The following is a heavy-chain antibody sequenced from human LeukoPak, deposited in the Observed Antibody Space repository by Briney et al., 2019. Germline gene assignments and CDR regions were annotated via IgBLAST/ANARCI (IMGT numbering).Heavy chain of an antibody. Sequence: PSETLSLTCTVSGGSISSSSYYWGWIRQPPGKGLEWIGSIYYSGSTYYNPSLKSRVTISVDTSKNQFSLKLSSVTAADTAVYYCASLEGIAAAQHSNDAFDIWGQGTMVTVSS. V-gene: IGHV4-39*01. CDR1: GGSISSSSYY. D-gene: IGHD6-13*01. CDR2: IYYSGST. J-gene: IGHJ3*02. CDR3: ASLEGIAAAQHSNDAFDI.